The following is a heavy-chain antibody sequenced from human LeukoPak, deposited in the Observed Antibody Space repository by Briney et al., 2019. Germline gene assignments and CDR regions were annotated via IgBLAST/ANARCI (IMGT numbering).Heavy chain of an antibody. CDR2: IYTRGST. CDR3: ARSPTKRVTEDY. Sequence: SETLSLTCTVSGGSISSDIYYWSWIRQPAGNTLEWIGRIYTRGSTNYNPSLKSRVTISVDTSKNQFSLKLTSVTAADTAVYYCARSPTKRVTEDYWGQGTLVTVSS. J-gene: IGHJ4*02. CDR1: GGSISSDIYY. V-gene: IGHV4-61*02. D-gene: IGHD5-18*01.